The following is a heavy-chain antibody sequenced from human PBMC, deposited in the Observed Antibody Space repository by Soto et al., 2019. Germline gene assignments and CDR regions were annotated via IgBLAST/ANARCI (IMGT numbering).Heavy chain of an antibody. D-gene: IGHD3-16*01. J-gene: IGHJ4*02. CDR2: TSYDGSNK. Sequence: QVQLVESGGGVVQPEKSLRLSCVGSGFTFRSYVIHWVRQAPGKGLEWVTLTSYDGSNKYYDDSVKGRFTISRDNSRNTVDLQMDSLRLEDTALYYCARWGTTGGLDVWGQGTLVSVSS. CDR1: GFTFRSYV. CDR3: ARWGTTGGLDV. V-gene: IGHV3-30*19.